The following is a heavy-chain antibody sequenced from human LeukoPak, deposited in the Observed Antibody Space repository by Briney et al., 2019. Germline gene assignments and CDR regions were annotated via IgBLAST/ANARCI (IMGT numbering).Heavy chain of an antibody. Sequence: SETLSLTCTVSGGSISSSSYYWGWIRQPPGKGLEWIGSIYYSGSTYYNPSLKSRVTISVDTSKNQFSLKLSSVTAADTAVYYCARGPVRAVYYYYYMDVWGKGTTVTVSS. CDR2: IYYSGST. CDR1: GGSISSSSYY. D-gene: IGHD1-1*01. J-gene: IGHJ6*03. V-gene: IGHV4-39*07. CDR3: ARGPVRAVYYYYYMDV.